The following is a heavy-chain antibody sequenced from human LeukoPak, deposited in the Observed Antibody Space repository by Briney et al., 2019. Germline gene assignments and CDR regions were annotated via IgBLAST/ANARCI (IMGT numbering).Heavy chain of an antibody. D-gene: IGHD5-12*01. CDR3: ARDHGYAFDY. J-gene: IGHJ4*02. CDR1: GFTFSRFG. V-gene: IGHV3-33*01. CDR2: IWYDGSNK. Sequence: PGGSLRLSCAASGFTFSRFGMHWVRQAPGKGLEWVAVIWYDGSNKQYADSVKGRFTISRDDAKNSLYLQMNSLRDEDTAVYYCARDHGYAFDYWGQGTLVTVSS.